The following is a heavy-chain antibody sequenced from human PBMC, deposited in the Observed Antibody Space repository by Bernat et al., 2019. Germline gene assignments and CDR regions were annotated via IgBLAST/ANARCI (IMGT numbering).Heavy chain of an antibody. J-gene: IGHJ3*02. Sequence: QVQLVESGGGVVQPGRSLRLSCAASGFTFSSYAMHWVRQAPGKGLEWVAVISYDGSNKYYADSVKDRFTISRDNSKNTLYLQMNSLRAEDTAVYYCARDGYSGYGGAFDIWGQGTMVTVSS. V-gene: IGHV3-30*01. D-gene: IGHD5-12*01. CDR2: ISYDGSNK. CDR1: GFTFSSYA. CDR3: ARDGYSGYGGAFDI.